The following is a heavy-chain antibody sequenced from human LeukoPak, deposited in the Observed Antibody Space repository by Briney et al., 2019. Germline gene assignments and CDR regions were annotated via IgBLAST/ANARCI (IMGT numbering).Heavy chain of an antibody. J-gene: IGHJ5*02. V-gene: IGHV3-30*18. Sequence: PGGSLRLSCAASGFTFSSYGMHWVRQAPGKGLEWVAVTSYDGSNKYYADSVKGRFTISRDNSKNTLYLQMNSLRAEDTAVYYCAKGITMVRGPMHHWGQGTLVTVSS. CDR2: TSYDGSNK. CDR1: GFTFSSYG. CDR3: AKGITMVRGPMHH. D-gene: IGHD3-10*01.